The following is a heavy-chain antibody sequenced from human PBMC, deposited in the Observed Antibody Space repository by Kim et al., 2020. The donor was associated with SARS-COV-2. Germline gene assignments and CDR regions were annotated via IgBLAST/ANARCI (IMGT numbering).Heavy chain of an antibody. V-gene: IGHV4-59*01. CDR3: ARGAILRYFDWLPNWFDP. CDR1: GGSISSYY. Sequence: SETLSLTCTVSGGSISSYYWSWIRQPPGKGLEWIGYIYYSGSTNYNPSLKSRVTISVDTSKNQFSLKLSSVTAADTAVYYCARGAILRYFDWLPNWFDPWGQGTLVTVSS. CDR2: IYYSGST. D-gene: IGHD3-9*01. J-gene: IGHJ5*02.